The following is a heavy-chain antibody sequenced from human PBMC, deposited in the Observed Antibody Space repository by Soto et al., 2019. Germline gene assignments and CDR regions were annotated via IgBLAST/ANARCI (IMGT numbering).Heavy chain of an antibody. CDR2: IYYSGST. Sequence: KTXETLSLTCTVSGDSIISYYWSWIRQPPGKGLEWIGYIYYSGSTTYNPSLRSRVTMSVDTSKNQFSLRLSSVTAADTAVYYCARAKSNYQTFDHWGQGSQVTVSS. CDR3: ARAKSNYQTFDH. CDR1: GDSIISYY. V-gene: IGHV4-59*01. J-gene: IGHJ4*02. D-gene: IGHD4-4*01.